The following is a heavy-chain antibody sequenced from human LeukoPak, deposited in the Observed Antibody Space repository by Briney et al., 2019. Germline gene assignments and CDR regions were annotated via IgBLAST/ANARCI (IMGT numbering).Heavy chain of an antibody. CDR1: GYTFTGYY. D-gene: IGHD5-24*01. CDR2: INPNSGGT. Sequence: ASVKVSCKASGYTFTGYYMHWVRQAPGQGLEWMGWINPNSGGTNYAQKFQGRVTMTRDTSISTAYMELSRLRSDDTAVYYCEPLEVDGYNIVYWGQGTLVTVSS. J-gene: IGHJ4*02. CDR3: EPLEVDGYNIVY. V-gene: IGHV1-2*02.